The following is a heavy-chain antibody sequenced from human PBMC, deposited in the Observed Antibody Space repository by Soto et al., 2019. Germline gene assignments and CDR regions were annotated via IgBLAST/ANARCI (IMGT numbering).Heavy chain of an antibody. Sequence: SVKVSCKASGYTFTGYYMHWVRQAPGQGLEWMGWINPNSGGTNYAQKFQGWVTMTRDTSISTAYMELSRLRSDDTAVYYCAREGRYCTNGVCYGTWFDPWGQGTLVTVSS. D-gene: IGHD2-8*01. CDR2: INPNSGGT. V-gene: IGHV1-2*04. J-gene: IGHJ5*02. CDR3: AREGRYCTNGVCYGTWFDP. CDR1: GYTFTGYY.